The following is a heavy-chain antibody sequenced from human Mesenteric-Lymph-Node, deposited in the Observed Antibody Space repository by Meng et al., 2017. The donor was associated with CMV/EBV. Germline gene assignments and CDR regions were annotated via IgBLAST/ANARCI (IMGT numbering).Heavy chain of an antibody. D-gene: IGHD5/OR15-5a*01. Sequence: GGSLRLSCAASGSTFSIYWMSWVPPAPGKGLEWIAHIRMKVHSYSTEYAASVKGRFTISRDDSKNSLYLQMNSLKTEDTAVYYCARVTSGVYHFDYWGQGTLVTVSS. V-gene: IGHV3-72*01. CDR3: ARVTSGVYHFDY. J-gene: IGHJ4*02. CDR1: GSTFSIYW. CDR2: IRMKVHSYST.